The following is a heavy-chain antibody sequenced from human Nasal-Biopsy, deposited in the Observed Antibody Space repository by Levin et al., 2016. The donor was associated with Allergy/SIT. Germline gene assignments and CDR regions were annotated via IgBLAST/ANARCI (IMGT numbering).Heavy chain of an antibody. J-gene: IGHJ4*02. Sequence: GSLRLSCAASGFSISSYWMHWVRQAPGKGLVWVSRINSDGTTTDYADSVKGRFTISRDNAKNTLYVQMNSLRADDTAVYYCTRGRHYSGTWRGADWGQGTLVTVSS. D-gene: IGHD5-12*01. CDR1: GFSISSYW. CDR3: TRGRHYSGTWRGAD. CDR2: INSDGTTT. V-gene: IGHV3-74*01.